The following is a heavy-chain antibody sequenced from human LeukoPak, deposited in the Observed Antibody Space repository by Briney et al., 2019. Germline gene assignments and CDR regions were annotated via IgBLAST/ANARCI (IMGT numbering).Heavy chain of an antibody. Sequence: GGTLRLSCAASGFTFSSYGMTWVRQAPGKGLEWVSAISGSGGSTYYADSVKGRFTISRDNSKNTLYLQMNSLRAEDTAVYYCAKDGVNTTMASYYDYCMDVWGKGTTVTISS. J-gene: IGHJ6*03. CDR3: AKDGVNTTMASYYDYCMDV. D-gene: IGHD5-18*01. CDR1: GFTFSSYG. CDR2: ISGSGGST. V-gene: IGHV3-23*01.